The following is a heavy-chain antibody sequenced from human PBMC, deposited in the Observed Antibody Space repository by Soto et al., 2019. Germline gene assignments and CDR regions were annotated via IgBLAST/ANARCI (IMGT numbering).Heavy chain of an antibody. CDR3: AKDRGWLAERYYYGMDV. CDR2: ISYDGSNK. J-gene: IGHJ6*02. V-gene: IGHV3-30*18. CDR1: GFTFSSYG. Sequence: QVQLVESGGGVVQPGRSLRLSCAASGFTFSSYGMHWVRQAPGKGLEGVAVISYDGSNKYYADSVKGRFTISRDNSKNTLYLQMNSLRAEDTAVYYCAKDRGWLAERYYYGMDVWGQGTTVTVSS. D-gene: IGHD6-19*01.